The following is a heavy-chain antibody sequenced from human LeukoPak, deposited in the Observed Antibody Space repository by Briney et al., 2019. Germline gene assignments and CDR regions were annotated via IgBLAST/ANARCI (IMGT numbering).Heavy chain of an antibody. V-gene: IGHV3-30*18. CDR3: AKAFGQWPL. CDR2: ISYDGSNK. Sequence: PGGSLRLSCAASGFTFSSYGMHWVRQAPGKGLEWVAVISYDGSNKYYADSVKGRFTISRDNSKNTLYLQMNSLRAEDTAVYYCAKAFGQWPLWGQGTLVTVSS. J-gene: IGHJ4*02. D-gene: IGHD6-19*01. CDR1: GFTFSSYG.